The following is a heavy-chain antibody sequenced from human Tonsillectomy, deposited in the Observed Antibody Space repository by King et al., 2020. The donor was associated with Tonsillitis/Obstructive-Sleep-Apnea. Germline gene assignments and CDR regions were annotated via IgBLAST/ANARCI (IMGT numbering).Heavy chain of an antibody. Sequence: VQLVESGGGLVQPGGSLRLSCAASGFTFSSYAMSWVRQAPGKGLEWVSAISVSGGSTYYADSVKGRFTIYRDNSKNTLYLQMNSLSSEDTVVYYCAKDGFYYAPNDAFVIWGQGTMVTVSS. D-gene: IGHD3-10*01. J-gene: IGHJ3*02. CDR2: ISVSGGST. CDR3: AKDGFYYAPNDAFVI. CDR1: GFTFSSYA. V-gene: IGHV3-23*04.